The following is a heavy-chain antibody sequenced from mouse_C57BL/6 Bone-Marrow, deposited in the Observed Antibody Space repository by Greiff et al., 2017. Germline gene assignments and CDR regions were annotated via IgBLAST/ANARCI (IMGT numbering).Heavy chain of an antibody. CDR3: ARRGLLRLWWYFDV. J-gene: IGHJ1*03. CDR1: GYAFSSYW. Sequence: QVQLQQSGAELVKPGASVKISCKASGYAFSSYWMNWVKQRPGKGLEWIGQIYPGDGDTNYNGKFKGKATLTADKSSSTAYMQLSSLTSEDSAVYFCARRGLLRLWWYFDVWGTGTTVTVSS. CDR2: IYPGDGDT. V-gene: IGHV1-80*01. D-gene: IGHD1-1*01.